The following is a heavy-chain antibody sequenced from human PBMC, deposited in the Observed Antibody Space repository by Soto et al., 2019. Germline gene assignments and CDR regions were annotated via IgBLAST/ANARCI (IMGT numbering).Heavy chain of an antibody. CDR1: GFTFSSYG. CDR2: ISYDGSNK. V-gene: IGHV3-30*18. J-gene: IGHJ6*03. CDR3: AKDPLYGDSGYYYCMDV. D-gene: IGHD4-17*01. Sequence: GGSLRLSCAASGFTFSSYGMHWVRQAPGKGLEWVAVISYDGSNKYYADSVKGRFTISRDNSKNTLYLQMNSLRAEDTAVYYCAKDPLYGDSGYYYCMDVWGKGTTVTVSS.